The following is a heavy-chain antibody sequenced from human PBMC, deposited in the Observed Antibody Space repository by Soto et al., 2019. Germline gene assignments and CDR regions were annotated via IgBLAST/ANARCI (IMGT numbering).Heavy chain of an antibody. Sequence: SETLSLTCTVSGGSISSVGYYWSWIRQHPGKGLEWIGYIYYSGSTYYNPSLKSRVTISVDTSKNQFSLKLSSVTAADTAVYYCARACYDYVWGSYRYYNWFDPWGQGTLVTVSS. CDR3: ARACYDYVWGSYRYYNWFDP. D-gene: IGHD3-16*02. J-gene: IGHJ5*02. CDR1: GGSISSVGYY. V-gene: IGHV4-31*03. CDR2: IYYSGST.